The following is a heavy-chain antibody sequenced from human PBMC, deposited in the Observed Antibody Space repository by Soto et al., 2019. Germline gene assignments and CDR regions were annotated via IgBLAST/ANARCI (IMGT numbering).Heavy chain of an antibody. J-gene: IGHJ4*02. D-gene: IGHD3-16*01. V-gene: IGHV3-23*01. CDR3: AKDPPRFD. CDR2: IRVSGGCT. Sequence: GGSLRLSCAASGFTFSSYAMTWVRKAPGKALEWVSAIRVSGGCTYYVDTVKGRFTISRDNSKDTLYLQMNSLRAEDTAVYYCAKDPPRFDWGQGTLVTVSS. CDR1: GFTFSSYA.